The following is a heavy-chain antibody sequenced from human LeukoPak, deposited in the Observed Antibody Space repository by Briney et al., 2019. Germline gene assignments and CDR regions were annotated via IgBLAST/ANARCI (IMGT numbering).Heavy chain of an antibody. V-gene: IGHV4-39*01. CDR3: ARRTPYSSFDY. CDR2: IYDSGST. Sequence: SETLSLTCTVSGGSISSSSYYWGWIRQPPGKGLEWIGSIYDSGSTYHNPSLKSRVTISVDTSKNQFSLKLSSVTAADTAVYYCARRTPYSSFDYWGQGTLVTVSS. J-gene: IGHJ4*02. D-gene: IGHD1-26*01. CDR1: GGSISSSSYY.